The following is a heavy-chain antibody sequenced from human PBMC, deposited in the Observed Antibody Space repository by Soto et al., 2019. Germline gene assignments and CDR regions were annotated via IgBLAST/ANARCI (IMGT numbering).Heavy chain of an antibody. V-gene: IGHV4-61*01. D-gene: IGHD3-16*01. CDR1: GGSITSGPYY. CDR2: IYYTGRT. Sequence: SETLSLTCTVSGGSITSGPYYWSWIRQPPGKGPEWIGNIYYTGRTNYNPSLKSRLAISVDTSKNQFSLRLKSVTAADTAVYHCERDLAGPSDYWGQGTLVTVSS. CDR3: ERDLAGPSDY. J-gene: IGHJ4*02.